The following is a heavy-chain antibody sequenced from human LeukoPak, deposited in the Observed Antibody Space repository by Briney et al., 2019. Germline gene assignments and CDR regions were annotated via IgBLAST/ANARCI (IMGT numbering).Heavy chain of an antibody. CDR2: ISYDGSNK. Sequence: GGSLRLSCAASGFTFSSYGMHWVRQAPGKGLEWVAVISYDGSNKYYADSVKGRFTISRDNSKNTLYLQMNSLRAEDTAVYYCAKSYDSSGYYFDYWGQGTLVTVSS. V-gene: IGHV3-30*18. J-gene: IGHJ4*02. CDR3: AKSYDSSGYYFDY. CDR1: GFTFSSYG. D-gene: IGHD3-22*01.